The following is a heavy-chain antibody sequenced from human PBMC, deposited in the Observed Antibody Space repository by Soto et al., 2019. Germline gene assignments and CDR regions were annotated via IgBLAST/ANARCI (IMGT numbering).Heavy chain of an antibody. Sequence: LGGSLRLSCASSGFTFSMYWMHWVRQVPGKGPEWVSRINDDGSSTNYADSVKGRFTISRDNAKNTLYLQMNDLRAEDTAVYYCTRGPRSTSTGTGAFWGQGTLVTVSS. V-gene: IGHV3-74*01. D-gene: IGHD1-1*01. CDR1: GFTFSMYW. J-gene: IGHJ4*02. CDR3: TRGPRSTSTGTGAF. CDR2: INDDGSST.